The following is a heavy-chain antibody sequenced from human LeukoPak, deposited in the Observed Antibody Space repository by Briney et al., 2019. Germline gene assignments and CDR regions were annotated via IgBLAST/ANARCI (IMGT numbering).Heavy chain of an antibody. D-gene: IGHD6-13*01. J-gene: IGHJ4*02. Sequence: SETLSLTCAVYGGSFSGYYWSWIRQPPGKGLEWIGEINHSGSTNYNPSLKSRVTISVDTSKNQFSLKLSSETAADTAVYYCARHPAIAAAGSFDYWGQGTLVTVSS. CDR2: INHSGST. CDR3: ARHPAIAAAGSFDY. V-gene: IGHV4-34*01. CDR1: GGSFSGYY.